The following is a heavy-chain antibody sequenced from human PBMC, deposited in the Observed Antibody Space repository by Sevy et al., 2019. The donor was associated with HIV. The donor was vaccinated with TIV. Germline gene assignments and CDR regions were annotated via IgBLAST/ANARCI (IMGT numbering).Heavy chain of an antibody. Sequence: SDTLSLTCTVSGGSMSGYYWSWIRQPPGKGLEWIGYFYYSRSTNYNPSLKSRVTISVDTSRNHSSLKLRSVTAADTAVYYCARASPEYYYGLDVWGHGTTVTVSS. CDR3: ARASPEYYYGLDV. CDR1: GGSMSGYY. CDR2: FYYSRST. J-gene: IGHJ6*02. V-gene: IGHV4-59*01.